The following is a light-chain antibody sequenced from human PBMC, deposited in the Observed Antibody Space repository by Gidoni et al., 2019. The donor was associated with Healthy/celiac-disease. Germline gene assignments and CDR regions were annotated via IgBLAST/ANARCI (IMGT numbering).Light chain of an antibody. Sequence: EIVLTQSPATLSLSPGEIATLSCRASQSVSSYLAWYQQKPGQAPRLLIYDASNRATGIPARCSGSGSGTDFTLTISSLEPEDFAVYYCQQRSNFTFGPGTKVDIK. CDR2: DAS. CDR1: QSVSSY. CDR3: QQRSNFT. J-gene: IGKJ3*01. V-gene: IGKV3-11*01.